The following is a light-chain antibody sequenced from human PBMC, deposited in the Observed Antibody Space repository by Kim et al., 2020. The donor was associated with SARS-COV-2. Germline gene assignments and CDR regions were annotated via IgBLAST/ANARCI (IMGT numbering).Light chain of an antibody. CDR2: DAS. CDR1: QSVSTY. J-gene: IGKJ4*01. CDR3: QQHSSSPLT. V-gene: IGKV3-11*01. Sequence: DIVLTQSPATLSLSPGERATLSCRASQSVSTYLAWYQQRSGQAPRVLIYDASSRATGIPARFSGSGSGTDFTLTISSLQPEDFAVYYCQQHSSSPLTFGGGTKLEI.